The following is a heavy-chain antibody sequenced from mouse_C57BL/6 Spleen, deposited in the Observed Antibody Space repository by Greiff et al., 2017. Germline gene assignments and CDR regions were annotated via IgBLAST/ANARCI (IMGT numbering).Heavy chain of an antibody. CDR2: INYDGSST. CDR3: GLFFYAMDY. CDR1: GFTFSDYY. Sequence: EVKLVESEGGLVQPGSSMKLSCTASGFTFSDYYMAWVRQVPENGLEWVANINYDGSSTYYLDSLKSRFIIARDNAKNILYLQMSSLKSEDTATYYCGLFFYAMDYWGQGTSVTVSS. J-gene: IGHJ4*01. V-gene: IGHV5-16*01. D-gene: IGHD1-2*01.